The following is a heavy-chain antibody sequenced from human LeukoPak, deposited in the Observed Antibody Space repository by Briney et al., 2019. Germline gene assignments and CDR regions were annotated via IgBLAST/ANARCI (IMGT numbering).Heavy chain of an antibody. J-gene: IGHJ6*04. CDR3: ARDDRYGDFHLV. CDR1: GGSISSGSYY. V-gene: IGHV4-61*02. D-gene: IGHD4-17*01. Sequence: PSETLSLTCTVSGGSISSGSYYWRWIRQPAGKGLEWIGRIYTSGSTNYNPSLKSRVTISVDTSKNQFSLKLSSVTAADTAVYYCARDDRYGDFHLVWGKGTTVTVSS. CDR2: IYTSGST.